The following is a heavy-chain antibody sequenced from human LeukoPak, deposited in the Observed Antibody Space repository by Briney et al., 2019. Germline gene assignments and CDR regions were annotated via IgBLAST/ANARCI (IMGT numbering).Heavy chain of an antibody. Sequence: SETLSLTCTVSGGSISSSSYYWGWIRQPPGKGLEWIGSIYYSGSTYYNPSLKSRVTISVDTSKNQFSLKLSSVTAADTAVYYCARNGAFDIWGQGTVVTVSS. CDR3: ARNGAFDI. CDR1: GGSISSSSYY. CDR2: IYYSGST. V-gene: IGHV4-39*01. J-gene: IGHJ3*02.